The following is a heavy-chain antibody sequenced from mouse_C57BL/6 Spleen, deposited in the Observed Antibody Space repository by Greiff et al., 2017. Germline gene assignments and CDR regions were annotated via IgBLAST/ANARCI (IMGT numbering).Heavy chain of an antibody. CDR1: GYTFTSYW. Sequence: VQLKQPGAELVKPGASVKMSCKASGYTFTSYWITWVKQRPGQGLEWIGDIYPGSGSTNYNEKFKSKATLTVDTSSSTAYMQLSSLTSEDSAVYYCARSGYGGDYDDDWYFDVWGTETTVTVSS. D-gene: IGHD2-4*01. V-gene: IGHV1-55*01. CDR3: ARSGYGGDYDDDWYFDV. CDR2: IYPGSGST. J-gene: IGHJ1*03.